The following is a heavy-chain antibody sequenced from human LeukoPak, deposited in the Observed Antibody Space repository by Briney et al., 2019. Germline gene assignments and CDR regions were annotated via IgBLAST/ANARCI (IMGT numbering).Heavy chain of an antibody. CDR1: GFFFVNYG. V-gene: IGHV3-33*01. Sequence: GGSRRLSGVPPGFFFVNYGMHGARQAQGKGLEGVEVIWYDGSNEYYADSVKGRFTISRDTSKNTLYLQMNSLRAEDTAVYYCARAYYYDVSVTPDYWGQGTLVTVSS. CDR2: IWYDGSNE. J-gene: IGHJ4*02. CDR3: ARAYYYDVSVTPDY. D-gene: IGHD3-22*01.